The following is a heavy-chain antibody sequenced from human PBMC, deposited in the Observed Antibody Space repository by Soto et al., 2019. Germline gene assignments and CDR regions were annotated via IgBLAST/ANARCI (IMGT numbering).Heavy chain of an antibody. V-gene: IGHV1-24*01. CDR2: FDPEDGET. CDR3: ATRPGYCSGGSCYSYAFDI. D-gene: IGHD2-15*01. Sequence: VKVSCKVSGYTLTELSMHWVRQAPGKGLEWMGGFDPEDGETIYAQKFQGRVTMTEDTSTDTAYMELSSLRSEDTAVYYCATRPGYCSGGSCYSYAFDIWGQGTMVTVSS. CDR1: GYTLTELS. J-gene: IGHJ3*02.